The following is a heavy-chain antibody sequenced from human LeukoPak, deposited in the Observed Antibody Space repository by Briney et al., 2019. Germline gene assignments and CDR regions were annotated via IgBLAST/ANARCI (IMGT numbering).Heavy chain of an antibody. CDR2: IVPIFGTA. V-gene: IGHV1-69*13. J-gene: IGHJ5*02. CDR1: GGTFSSYA. CDR3: ATYYYDSSGYYVGFDP. Sequence: GASVKVSCKASGGTFSSYAISWVRQAPGQGLEWMGGIVPIFGTANYAQKFQSRVTITADESTSTAYMELSSLRSEDTAVYYCATYYYDSSGYYVGFDPWGQGTLVTVSS. D-gene: IGHD3-22*01.